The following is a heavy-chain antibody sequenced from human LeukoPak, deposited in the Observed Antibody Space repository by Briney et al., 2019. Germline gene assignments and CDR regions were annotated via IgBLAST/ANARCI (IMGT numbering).Heavy chain of an antibody. CDR2: INHSGST. CDR1: GGSFSGYY. J-gene: IGHJ4*02. D-gene: IGHD3/OR15-3a*01. V-gene: IGHV4-34*01. Sequence: SETLSLTCAVYGGSFSGYYWSWIRQPPGKGLEWIGEINHSGSTNYNPSLKSQVTISVDTSKNQFSLKLSSVTAADTAVYYCARGGGTGRPPYYFDDWGQGTLVTVSS. CDR3: ARGGGTGRPPYYFDD.